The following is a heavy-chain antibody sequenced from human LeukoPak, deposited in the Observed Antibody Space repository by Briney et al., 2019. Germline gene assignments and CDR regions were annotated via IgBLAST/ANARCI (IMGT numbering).Heavy chain of an antibody. J-gene: IGHJ5*02. V-gene: IGHV3-7*01. D-gene: IGHD5-24*01. CDR1: GFTFSSYW. Sequence: GGSLRLSRAASGFTFSSYWMSWVRLAPGKGLEWVANIKGDGSEKWYADSVKGRFTISRDNAQNSVHLQMNSLRAEDTAVYHCASDEYRSRWLHPWGQGTLATVTS. CDR2: IKGDGSEK. CDR3: ASDEYRSRWLHP.